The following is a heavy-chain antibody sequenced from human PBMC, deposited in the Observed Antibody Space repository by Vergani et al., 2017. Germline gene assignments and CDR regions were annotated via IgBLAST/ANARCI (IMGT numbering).Heavy chain of an antibody. J-gene: IGHJ5*02. CDR2: INHSGST. D-gene: IGHD3-3*01. V-gene: IGHV4-34*01. Sequence: QVQLQQWGAGLLKPSETLSLTCAVYGGSFSGYYWSWIRQPPGKGLEWIGEINHSGSTNYNPSLKSRVTISVDTSKNQFSLKLSSVTAADTAVYYCARGPAYYDFWGGYPVGFDPWGQGTLVTVSS. CDR3: ARGPAYYDFWGGYPVGFDP. CDR1: GGSFSGYY.